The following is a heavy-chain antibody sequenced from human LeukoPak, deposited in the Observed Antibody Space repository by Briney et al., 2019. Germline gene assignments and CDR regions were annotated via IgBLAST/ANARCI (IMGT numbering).Heavy chain of an antibody. D-gene: IGHD2-8*01. V-gene: IGHV3-74*01. CDR2: IKTDGSSR. J-gene: IGHJ4*02. CDR3: ATGDGVIMNY. CDR1: GFTFSSYS. Sequence: GGSLRLSCAASGFTFSSYSMNWVRQAPGKGLEWVSRIKTDGSSRSYADSVKGRFTISRDNGENTLYLQMNSLRPEDTAIYYCATGDGVIMNYWGQGTRVTVSS.